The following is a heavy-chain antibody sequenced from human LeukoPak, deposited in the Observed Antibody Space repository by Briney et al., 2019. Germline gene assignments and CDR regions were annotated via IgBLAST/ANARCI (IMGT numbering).Heavy chain of an antibody. V-gene: IGHV3-23*01. CDR3: AKVGVDGSSWNYYYYGMDV. D-gene: IGHD6-13*01. CDR2: ISGSGGST. CDR1: GFTFSSYA. J-gene: IGHJ6*02. Sequence: PGGSLRLSCAASGFTFSSYAMSWVRQAPGKGLEWVSAISGSGGSTYYADSVKGRFTISRDNSKNTLYLQMNSLRAEDTAVYYCAKVGVDGSSWNYYYYGMDVWGQGTTVTVSS.